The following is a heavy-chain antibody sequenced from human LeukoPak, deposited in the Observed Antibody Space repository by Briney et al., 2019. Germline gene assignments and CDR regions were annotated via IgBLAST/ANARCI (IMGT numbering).Heavy chain of an antibody. V-gene: IGHV1-2*02. J-gene: IGHJ5*02. D-gene: IGHD6-13*01. Sequence: ASVKVSCKASGYTFTSYDINWVRQATGQGLEWMGWINPNSGGTNYAQKFQGRVTMTRDTSISTAYMELSRLRSDDTAVYYCTRDRGGIAAAGTTWFDPWGQGTLVTVSS. CDR1: GYTFTSYD. CDR2: INPNSGGT. CDR3: TRDRGGIAAAGTTWFDP.